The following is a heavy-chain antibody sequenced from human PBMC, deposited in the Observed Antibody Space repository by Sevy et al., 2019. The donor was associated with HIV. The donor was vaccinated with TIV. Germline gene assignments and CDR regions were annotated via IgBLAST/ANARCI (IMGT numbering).Heavy chain of an antibody. D-gene: IGHD1-26*01. CDR1: GFTFSSYE. CDR3: ATTSTPLYYYALDV. J-gene: IGHJ6*02. V-gene: IGHV3-48*03. Sequence: GGSLRLSCEASGFTFSSYEMNWVRQAPGKGLEWVSYISSSGNTIYYADSVKGRFTISRDISKNTLYLQMNSLRAEDTAIYYCATTSTPLYYYALDVWGQGTTVTVSS. CDR2: ISSSGNTI.